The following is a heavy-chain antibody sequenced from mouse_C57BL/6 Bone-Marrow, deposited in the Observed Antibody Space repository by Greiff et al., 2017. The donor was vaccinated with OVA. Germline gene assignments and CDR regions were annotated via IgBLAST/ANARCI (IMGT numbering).Heavy chain of an antibody. CDR2: ISYDGSN. CDR3: ARVKTLRSDMDY. J-gene: IGHJ4*01. CDR1: GYSITSGYY. V-gene: IGHV3-6*01. Sequence: ESGPGLVKPSQSLSLTCSVTGYSITSGYYWNWIRQFPGNKLEWMGYISYDGSNNYNPSLKNRISITRDTSKNQFFLKLNSVTTEDTATYYCARVKTLRSDMDYWGQGTSVTVSS. D-gene: IGHD1-1*01.